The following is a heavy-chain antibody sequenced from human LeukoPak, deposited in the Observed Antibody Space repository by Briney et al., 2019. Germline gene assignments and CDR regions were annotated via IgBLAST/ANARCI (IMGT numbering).Heavy chain of an antibody. CDR3: ARDYYHDTTGYYDY. V-gene: IGHV1-3*03. D-gene: IGHD3-22*01. Sequence: ASVKVSCKTSGYSFTDYAIHWVRQAPGQGLEWMGWINAGHGNTLYSHHFQDRVTFTRDTSATTVYMELSGLRSEDMAVYYCARDYYHDTTGYYDYWGQGTLVTVSS. CDR1: GYSFTDYA. CDR2: INAGHGNT. J-gene: IGHJ4*02.